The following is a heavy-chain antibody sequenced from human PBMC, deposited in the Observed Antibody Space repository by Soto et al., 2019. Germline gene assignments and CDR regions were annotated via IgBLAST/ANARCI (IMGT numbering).Heavy chain of an antibody. Sequence: EVQLMESGGGLVQPGGSLRLSCAASGFTVSSNYMSWVRQAPGKGLEWVSVSYSGGSTYYADSVKGRSTISRHTSKNTLYLQMTSLRAEDTAVYYCAIICMSTSCYDAFDIWGQGTMVTVSS. CDR2: SYSGGST. CDR1: GFTVSSNY. CDR3: AIICMSTSCYDAFDI. J-gene: IGHJ3*02. D-gene: IGHD2-2*01. V-gene: IGHV3-53*04.